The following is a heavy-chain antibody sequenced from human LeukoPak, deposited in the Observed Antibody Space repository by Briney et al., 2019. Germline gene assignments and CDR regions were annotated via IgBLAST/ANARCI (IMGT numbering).Heavy chain of an antibody. Sequence: GGSLRLSCAASGFTFSRYWMSWVRQAPGKGLEWVANIKQGGSEKYYVDSVKGRFTISRDNAKNSLYLQMNSLRAEDTAVYYCARDHPGANCGGDCYSQTPGDCYYYYGMDVWGQGTTVTVSS. J-gene: IGHJ6*02. CDR1: GFTFSRYW. CDR2: IKQGGSEK. CDR3: ARDHPGANCGGDCYSQTPGDCYYYYGMDV. D-gene: IGHD2-21*02. V-gene: IGHV3-7*01.